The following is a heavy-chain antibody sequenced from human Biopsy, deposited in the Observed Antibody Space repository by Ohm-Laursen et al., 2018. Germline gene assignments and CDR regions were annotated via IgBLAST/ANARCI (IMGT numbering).Heavy chain of an antibody. CDR1: GDSISSYY. CDR2: ISYTGYT. CDR3: ARGSNDFGGLYFPR. Sequence: SQTLSLTCTVSGDSISSYYWSWIRQPPGKGLEWIGHISYTGYTSYNASLKSRATISVDTSRNHFSLRLSSLTAADTAVYYCARGSNDFGGLYFPRWGQGTLLTVSS. V-gene: IGHV4-59*01. D-gene: IGHD4-23*01. J-gene: IGHJ4*02.